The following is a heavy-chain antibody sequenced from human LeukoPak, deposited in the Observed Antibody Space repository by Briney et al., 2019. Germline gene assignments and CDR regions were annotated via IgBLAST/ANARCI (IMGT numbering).Heavy chain of an antibody. D-gene: IGHD4-23*01. Sequence: SETLSLTCAVSGYSISSGYYWGWIRQPPGKGLEWIGSIYHSVSTHYNPSLKSRVTIPVDTSKNQFYLKLSSVTAADTAVYYCARAPRDYGGNSGLWGQGTPVSVSS. J-gene: IGHJ4*02. CDR1: GYSISSGYY. V-gene: IGHV4-38-2*01. CDR2: IYHSVST. CDR3: ARAPRDYGGNSGL.